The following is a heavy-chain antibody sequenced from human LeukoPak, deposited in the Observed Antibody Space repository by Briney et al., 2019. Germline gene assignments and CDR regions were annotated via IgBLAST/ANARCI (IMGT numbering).Heavy chain of an antibody. D-gene: IGHD4-11*01. CDR2: IYYSGST. J-gene: IGHJ5*02. CDR1: GGSISSSSYY. V-gene: IGHV4-39*01. Sequence: SETLSLTCTDSGGSISSSSYYWGWIRQPPGKGLEWIGSIYYSGSTYYNPSLKSRVTISVDTSKNQFSLKLSSVTAADTAAYYCASYGPFLQSVEIGWFDPWGQGTLVTVSS. CDR3: ASYGPFLQSVEIGWFDP.